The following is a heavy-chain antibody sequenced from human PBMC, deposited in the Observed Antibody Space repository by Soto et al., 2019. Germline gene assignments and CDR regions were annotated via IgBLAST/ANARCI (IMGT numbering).Heavy chain of an antibody. D-gene: IGHD2-21*02. Sequence: VASVKVSCKASGYTFTSYYMHWVRQAPGQGLEWMGIINPSGGSTSYAQKFQGRVTMTRDTSTSTVYMELSSLRSEDTAVYYCARAWGAPSFHCGGDCYLTRRAEYFQHWGQGTLVTVSS. CDR1: GYTFTSYY. CDR3: ARAWGAPSFHCGGDCYLTRRAEYFQH. J-gene: IGHJ1*01. CDR2: INPSGGST. V-gene: IGHV1-46*01.